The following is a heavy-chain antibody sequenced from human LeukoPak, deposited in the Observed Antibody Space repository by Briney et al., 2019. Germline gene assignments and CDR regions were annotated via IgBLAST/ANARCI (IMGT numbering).Heavy chain of an antibody. Sequence: ASETLSLTCAVSGYSISSGYYWSWIRQPAGKGLEWIGRIYTSGSTNYNPSLKSRVTMSVDTSKNQFSLKLSSVTAADTAVYYCARDFRYCSSTSCYLGDAFDIWGQGTMVTVSS. V-gene: IGHV4-4*07. J-gene: IGHJ3*02. CDR2: IYTSGST. D-gene: IGHD2-2*01. CDR1: GYSISSGYY. CDR3: ARDFRYCSSTSCYLGDAFDI.